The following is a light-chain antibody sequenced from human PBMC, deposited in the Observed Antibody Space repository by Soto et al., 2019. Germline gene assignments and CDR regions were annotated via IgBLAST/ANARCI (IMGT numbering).Light chain of an antibody. CDR1: SSDVGSYNL. Sequence: QSVLTQPASVSGSPGQSITISCTGTSSDVGSYNLVSWYQQHPGKAPKLMIYEVSKRPSGVSNRFSGSKSGNTASLTIFGLQAEDEADYYCCSYAGSSTPLSFGTGTKVTVL. CDR2: EVS. J-gene: IGLJ1*01. CDR3: CSYAGSSTPLS. V-gene: IGLV2-23*02.